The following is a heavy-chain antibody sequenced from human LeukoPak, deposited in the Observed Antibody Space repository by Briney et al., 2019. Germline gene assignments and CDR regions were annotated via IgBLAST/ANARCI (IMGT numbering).Heavy chain of an antibody. CDR2: IYYSGRT. J-gene: IGHJ4*02. V-gene: IGHV4-39*01. CDR1: GGSISSSTYY. Sequence: SETLSLTCTVSGGSISSSTYYWGWIRQPPGKGLQWFASIYYSGRTYYRPSLNSRITLSVDTSETQFSRKVTSVPPAPPAVYFCARSPSRFRGHFDNWGQGTLVTVSS. D-gene: IGHD3-10*01. CDR3: ARSPSRFRGHFDN.